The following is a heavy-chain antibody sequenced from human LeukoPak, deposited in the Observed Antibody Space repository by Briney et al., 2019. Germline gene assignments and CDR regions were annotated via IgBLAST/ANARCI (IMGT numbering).Heavy chain of an antibody. D-gene: IGHD3-10*01. CDR2: VYHSGNT. CDR1: GYSISSGYF. Sequence: SETLPLTCAVSGYSISSGYFWGWIRQPPGRRLEWIGTVYHSGNTYYNPSLKSRLTISVDTSKNQFSLTLSSVTAPDTAVYYCARRYYYGSGVFDYWGQGALVTVSS. J-gene: IGHJ4*02. V-gene: IGHV4-38-2*01. CDR3: ARRYYYGSGVFDY.